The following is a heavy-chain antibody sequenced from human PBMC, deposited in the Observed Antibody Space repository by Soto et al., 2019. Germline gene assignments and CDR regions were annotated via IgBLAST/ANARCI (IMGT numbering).Heavy chain of an antibody. Sequence: AASVKVSCKVSGYTLTELSMHWVRQAPGKELEWMGGFDPEDGETIYAQKFQGRVTMTDDTSTDTAYMELSSLRSEDTAVYYCAANDYYYGSGSYYWGQGTLVTVSS. J-gene: IGHJ4*02. CDR2: FDPEDGET. D-gene: IGHD3-10*01. CDR3: AANDYYYGSGSYY. V-gene: IGHV1-24*01. CDR1: GYTLTELS.